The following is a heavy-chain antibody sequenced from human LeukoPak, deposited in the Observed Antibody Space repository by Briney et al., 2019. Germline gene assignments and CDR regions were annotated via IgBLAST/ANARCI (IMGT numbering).Heavy chain of an antibody. CDR1: GFTLSRNY. J-gene: IGHJ6*03. CDR2: IYSGDST. Sequence: GGSLRLSCAASGFTLSRNYMSWVRQAPGKGLEGVSVIYSGDSTYYSDSVKGRFTISRDNSKSTLYLQMNSLRAEDTAVYYCACLRGMDVWGKRTTVTVSS. CDR3: ACLRGMDV. V-gene: IGHV3-53*01.